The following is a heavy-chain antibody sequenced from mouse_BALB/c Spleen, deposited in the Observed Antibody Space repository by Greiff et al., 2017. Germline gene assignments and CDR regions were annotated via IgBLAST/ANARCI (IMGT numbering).Heavy chain of an antibody. CDR3: ARMEGNQYYFDY. V-gene: IGHV8-11*01. Sequence: QVTLKVSGPGILQPSQTLSLTCSFSGFSLSTYGIGVGWIRQPSGKGLEWLAHIWWNDNKYYNTALKSRLTISKDTSNNQVFLKIASVDTADTATYYCARMEGNQYYFDYWGQGTTLTVSS. CDR2: IWWNDNK. D-gene: IGHD2-1*01. J-gene: IGHJ2*01. CDR1: GFSLSTYGIG.